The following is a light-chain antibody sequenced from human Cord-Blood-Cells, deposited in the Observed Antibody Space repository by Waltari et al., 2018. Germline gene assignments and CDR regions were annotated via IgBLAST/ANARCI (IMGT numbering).Light chain of an antibody. CDR1: SLRSSY. V-gene: IGLV3-19*01. J-gene: IGLJ3*02. CDR3: NSRDSSGNHWV. CDR2: GKN. Sequence: SSELTQDPAVSVALGQPVRITCQGDSLRSSYASWYQQKPGQAPVLVIYGKNNRPSGLPDRFSGSSSGNTASLTITGAQAEDEADYYCNSRDSSGNHWVFGGGTKLTVL.